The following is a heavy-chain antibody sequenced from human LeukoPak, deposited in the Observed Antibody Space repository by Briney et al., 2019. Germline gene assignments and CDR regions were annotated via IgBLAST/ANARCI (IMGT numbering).Heavy chain of an antibody. V-gene: IGHV3-23*01. CDR1: GFTLSSYA. CDR3: VARIVVVPAPNPDY. Sequence: PGGSLRLSCAASGFTLSSYALSWVRQAPGKGLEWVSASSASDGSAYYADSVKGRFTVSRDNSRNSLYLRMNSLRPEDTAVYYCVARIVVVPAPNPDYWGQGTLVTVSS. J-gene: IGHJ4*02. CDR2: SSASDGSA. D-gene: IGHD2-2*01.